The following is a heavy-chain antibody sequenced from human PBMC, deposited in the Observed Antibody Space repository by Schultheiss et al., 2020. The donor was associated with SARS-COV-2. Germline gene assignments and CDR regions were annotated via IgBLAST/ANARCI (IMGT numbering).Heavy chain of an antibody. Sequence: SGPTLVKPTQTLTLTCTFSGFSLSTSGMCVSWIRQPPGKALEWLALIDWDDDKYYSTSLKTRLTISKDTSKNQVVLTMTNMDPVDTATYYCALPYSSSWYGWFDPWGQGTLVTVSS. D-gene: IGHD6-13*01. V-gene: IGHV2-70*01. CDR2: IDWDDDK. J-gene: IGHJ5*02. CDR3: ALPYSSSWYGWFDP. CDR1: GFSLSTSGMC.